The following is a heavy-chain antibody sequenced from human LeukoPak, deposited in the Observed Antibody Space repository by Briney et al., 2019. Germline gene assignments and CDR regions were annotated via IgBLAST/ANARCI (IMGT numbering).Heavy chain of an antibody. D-gene: IGHD2-15*01. V-gene: IGHV1-69*06. Sequence: SVKVSCKASGGTFSSYAISWVRQAPGQGLEWMGGIIPIFGTANYAQKFQGRVTITADKSTSTAYMELSSLRSEDAAVYYCARVGYCSGGSCYGAFDIWGQGTMVTVSS. J-gene: IGHJ3*02. CDR3: ARVGYCSGGSCYGAFDI. CDR2: IIPIFGTA. CDR1: GGTFSSYA.